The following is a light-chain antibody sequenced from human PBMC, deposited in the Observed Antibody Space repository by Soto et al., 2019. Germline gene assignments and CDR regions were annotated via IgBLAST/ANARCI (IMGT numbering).Light chain of an antibody. CDR1: QTIRSH. V-gene: IGKV1-39*01. J-gene: IGKJ4*01. CDR3: QQTYRTPLT. Sequence: DIQMTQFPLSLSASVGDRVTITCRASQTIRSHLNWYQQKPGEAPKIVIYATSTLQSGVPSRFSGSVSGTDFILTISSLQPEDFATYYCQQTYRTPLTVGGGTKVDIK. CDR2: ATS.